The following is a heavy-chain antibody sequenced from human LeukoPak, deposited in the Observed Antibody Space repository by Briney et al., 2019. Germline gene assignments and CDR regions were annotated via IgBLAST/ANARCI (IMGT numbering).Heavy chain of an antibody. J-gene: IGHJ4*02. V-gene: IGHV1-8*03. Sequence: GSVKVSCKASGYTFTSYDINWVRQATGQGLEWMGWMNPNSGNTGYAQKFQGRVTITRNTSISTANMELSSLRSEDTAVYYCARGLARTSMVTRGGVRFDYWGQGTLVTVSS. D-gene: IGHD5-18*01. CDR1: GYTFTSYD. CDR2: MNPNSGNT. CDR3: ARGLARTSMVTRGGVRFDY.